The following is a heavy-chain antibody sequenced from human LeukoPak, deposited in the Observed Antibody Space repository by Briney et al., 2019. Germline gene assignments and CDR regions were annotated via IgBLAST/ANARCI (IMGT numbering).Heavy chain of an antibody. CDR2: MNPNSGNT. Sequence: ASVKVSCKASGYTFTSYDIHWVRQATGQGLEWMGWMNPNSGNTVYAQQFQGRVTMTRNTSISTAYMELSSLRSDDTAVYYCARGCGSASCPYFFDYWGQGTLVTVSS. V-gene: IGHV1-8*01. J-gene: IGHJ4*02. CDR1: GYTFTSYD. D-gene: IGHD2-2*01. CDR3: ARGCGSASCPYFFDY.